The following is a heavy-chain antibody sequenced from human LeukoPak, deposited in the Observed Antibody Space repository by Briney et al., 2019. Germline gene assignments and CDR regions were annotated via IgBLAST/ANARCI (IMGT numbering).Heavy chain of an antibody. Sequence: GGSLRLSCEVSGFTFSSSRMNWVRQAPGKGLEWVSYISSRGTTKHYADSAKGRSTISRDNAKNALYLQMNSLRVEDTAVYYCANFEPGYTSSWYAEFWGQGTLVTVSS. CDR3: ANFEPGYTSSWYAEF. J-gene: IGHJ4*02. V-gene: IGHV3-48*01. CDR1: GFTFSSSR. CDR2: ISSRGTTK. D-gene: IGHD6-13*01.